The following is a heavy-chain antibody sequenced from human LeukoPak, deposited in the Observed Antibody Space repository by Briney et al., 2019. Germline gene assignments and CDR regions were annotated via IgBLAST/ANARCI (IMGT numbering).Heavy chain of an antibody. Sequence: PGGSLRLSCAASGFTFSSYGMHWVRQAPGKGLEWVAVISYDGSNKYYADSVKGRFTISRDNAKNSLYLQMNSLRAEDTAVYYCARDPPYYYGSRSHHLDYWGQGALVTVFS. CDR3: ARDPPYYYGSRSHHLDY. V-gene: IGHV3-33*05. J-gene: IGHJ4*02. D-gene: IGHD3-10*01. CDR2: ISYDGSNK. CDR1: GFTFSSYG.